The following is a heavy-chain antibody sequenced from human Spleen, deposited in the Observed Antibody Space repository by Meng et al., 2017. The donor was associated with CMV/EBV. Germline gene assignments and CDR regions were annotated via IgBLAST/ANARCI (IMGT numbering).Heavy chain of an antibody. CDR3: AKDSRYCTSTSCYSEVIDY. J-gene: IGHJ4*02. D-gene: IGHD2-2*01. CDR2: IGDGTGNT. V-gene: IGHV3-23*01. Sequence: WVRQARGKGLEWDSLIGDGTGNTYYADSVEGRFPISRDNSKNTLFLQMNSLRAEDTALYYCAKDSRYCTSTSCYSEVIDYWGQGTLVTVSS.